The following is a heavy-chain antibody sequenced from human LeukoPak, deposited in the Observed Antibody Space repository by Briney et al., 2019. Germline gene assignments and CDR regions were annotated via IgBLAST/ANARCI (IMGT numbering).Heavy chain of an antibody. V-gene: IGHV3-23*01. CDR1: GFTFSNNA. CDR2: VGRGGGDT. Sequence: GGSLRLSCVASGFTFSNNAASWFRQAPGKRLEWVSTVGRGGGDTYYADSVRGRFTISKDSSKNTLQMNSLSADDTAMYYCVKHSGGVYGNSDYWGQGILVTVSS. D-gene: IGHD1-1*01. J-gene: IGHJ4*02. CDR3: VKHSGGVYGNSDY.